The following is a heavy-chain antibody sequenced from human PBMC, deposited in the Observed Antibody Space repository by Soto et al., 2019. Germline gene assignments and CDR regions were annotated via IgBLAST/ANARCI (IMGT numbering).Heavy chain of an antibody. CDR1: GFSFSRFE. Sequence: PGGSLRLSCAASGFSFSRFEMNWFRQAPGKGLEWVSYISSSSDVIYYADSVKGRFTISRDNAKNSLYLQMSSLRAEDTAVYFCAKDLGSYLSPAFDYWGLGTLVTVSS. V-gene: IGHV3-48*03. D-gene: IGHD1-26*01. J-gene: IGHJ4*02. CDR3: AKDLGSYLSPAFDY. CDR2: ISSSSDVI.